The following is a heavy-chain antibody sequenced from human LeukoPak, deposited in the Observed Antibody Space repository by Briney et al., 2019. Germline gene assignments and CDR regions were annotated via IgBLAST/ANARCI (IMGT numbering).Heavy chain of an antibody. V-gene: IGHV1-69*13. D-gene: IGHD6-19*01. CDR3: ARDGRLVNWFDP. Sequence: SVKVSCEASGGTFSSYAISWVRQAPGQGLEWMGGIIPIFGTANYAQKFQGRVTITADESTSTAYMELSSLRSEDTAVYYCARDGRLVNWFDPWGQGTLVTVSS. J-gene: IGHJ5*02. CDR1: GGTFSSYA. CDR2: IIPIFGTA.